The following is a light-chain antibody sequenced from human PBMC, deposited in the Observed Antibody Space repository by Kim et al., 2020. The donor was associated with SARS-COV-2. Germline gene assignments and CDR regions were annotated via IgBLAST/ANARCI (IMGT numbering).Light chain of an antibody. V-gene: IGKV3-11*01. CDR1: QSVSSS. Sequence: VSPGERAHHSCRDSQSVSSSLAWYRQKPCQVPRLLIYHVSNRATGIPARFSGSGSGTDFTLTISSLEPEDFAVYYCQQRRNWPLTFGGGTKVDIK. CDR3: QQRRNWPLT. J-gene: IGKJ4*01. CDR2: HVS.